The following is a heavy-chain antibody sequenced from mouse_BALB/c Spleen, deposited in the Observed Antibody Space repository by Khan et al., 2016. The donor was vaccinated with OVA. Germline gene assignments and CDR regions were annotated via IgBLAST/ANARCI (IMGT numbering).Heavy chain of an antibody. CDR3: ARNSQYYGNRIYYAMDY. V-gene: IGHV2-2*02. Sequence: QVQLQQPGPGLVQPSLSLSITCTVSGFSLTDYGVHWVRQSPGKGLEWLGVIWSGGNTDYNAAFISRLSINKDNSRSQVFFKMNSLQTNDTAIYYCARNSQYYGNRIYYAMDYWGQGTSVTVSS. CDR1: GFSLTDYG. J-gene: IGHJ4*01. D-gene: IGHD1-1*01. CDR2: IWSGGNT.